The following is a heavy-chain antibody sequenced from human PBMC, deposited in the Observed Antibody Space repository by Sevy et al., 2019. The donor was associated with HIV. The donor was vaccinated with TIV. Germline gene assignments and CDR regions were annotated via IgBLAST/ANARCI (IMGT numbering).Heavy chain of an antibody. Sequence: GGSLRLSCAASGFTFSTYGMHWVRQPPGKGLEWVALISYDGSNKYYADSVKGRFTISRDNSKSTLYLQMYSLTAEDTAVYYCAKSRADCTSTSCYRVTYYGMDVWGQGTTVTVSS. CDR1: GFTFSTYG. D-gene: IGHD2-2*02. CDR2: ISYDGSNK. CDR3: AKSRADCTSTSCYRVTYYGMDV. V-gene: IGHV3-30*18. J-gene: IGHJ6*02.